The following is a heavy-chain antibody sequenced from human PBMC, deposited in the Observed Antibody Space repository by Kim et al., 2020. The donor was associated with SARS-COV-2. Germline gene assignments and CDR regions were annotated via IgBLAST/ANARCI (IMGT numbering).Heavy chain of an antibody. D-gene: IGHD3-10*01. CDR1: GLTLSRYE. J-gene: IGHJ6*01. Sequence: GGSLRLSCGASGLTLSRYEMNWVRQAPGKGLEWISYISTGDGSTKYYAESVKGRFTISRDNAKNSLYLEMTSLRVEDTALYYCAVEGVTLRGLNYY. CDR3: AVEGVTLRGLNYY. CDR2: ISTGDGSTK. V-gene: IGHV3-48*03.